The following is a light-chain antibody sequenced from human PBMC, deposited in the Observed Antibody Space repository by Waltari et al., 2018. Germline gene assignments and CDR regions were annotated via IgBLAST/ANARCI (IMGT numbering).Light chain of an antibody. V-gene: IGKV3-20*01. CDR3: QKYGRTPRP. Sequence: EIVLTQSPGTLSLSTGESASPSCRASQRLGNPYLAWYQQKPAQAPRLLIFDASRRATGIPDRFSGSGSGTDFTLTISRLEPEDFAVYFCQKYGRTPRPFGGGTKVEI. CDR2: DAS. J-gene: IGKJ4*01. CDR1: QRLGNPY.